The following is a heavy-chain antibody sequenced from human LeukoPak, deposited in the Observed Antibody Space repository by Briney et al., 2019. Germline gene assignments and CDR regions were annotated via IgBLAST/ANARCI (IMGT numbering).Heavy chain of an antibody. Sequence: GGSLRLSCAASGFTFSTSAMNWVRQAPGKVLEWVSSINQGATHIYYADSVRGRFTISRDNAKNSLYLQMSSLRAEDTAVYYCARDRRELNIYYYYMDVWGKGTTVTVSS. D-gene: IGHD1-7*01. J-gene: IGHJ6*03. CDR1: GFTFSTSA. CDR2: INQGATHI. CDR3: ARDRRELNIYYYYMDV. V-gene: IGHV3-21*01.